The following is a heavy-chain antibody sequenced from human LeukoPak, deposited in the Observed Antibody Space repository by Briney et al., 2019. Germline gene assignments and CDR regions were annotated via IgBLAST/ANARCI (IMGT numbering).Heavy chain of an antibody. J-gene: IGHJ5*02. CDR3: ARDNSMGDNAWWFDP. CDR1: GYTFTSYY. Sequence: ASVKVSCKASGYTFTSYYMHWVRQAPGQGLEWMGLINPTGGSTGYAQKFQGRVTMTRDMSTSTDYMELSSLRSEDTAIYYCARDNSMGDNAWWFDPWGQGTLVTVSS. V-gene: IGHV1-46*01. D-gene: IGHD1-26*01. CDR2: INPTGGST.